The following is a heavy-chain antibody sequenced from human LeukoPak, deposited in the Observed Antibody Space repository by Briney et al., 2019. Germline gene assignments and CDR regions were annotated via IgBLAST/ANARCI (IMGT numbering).Heavy chain of an antibody. Sequence: GRSLRLSCAASGFTFSSYAMHWVRQAPGKGLEWVAVISYDGSNKYYADSVKGRFTISRDNSENTLYLQMNSLRAEDTAVYYCARDASSSWHVDYWGQGTLVTVSS. J-gene: IGHJ4*02. D-gene: IGHD6-13*01. CDR3: ARDASSSWHVDY. CDR1: GFTFSSYA. CDR2: ISYDGSNK. V-gene: IGHV3-30-3*01.